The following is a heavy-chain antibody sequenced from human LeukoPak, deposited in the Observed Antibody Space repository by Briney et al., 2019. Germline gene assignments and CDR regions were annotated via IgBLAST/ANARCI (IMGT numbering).Heavy chain of an antibody. CDR1: GYTFTSYD. D-gene: IGHD1-14*01. Sequence: GASVKVSCKASGYTFTSYDITWVRQAPGQGLEWMGRIIPIFDIVNYTQKFQGRVTITADTITNTAYMELSSLRSEDTAVYFCARAPAGMDVWGQGTTVIVSS. CDR2: IIPIFDIV. CDR3: ARAPAGMDV. J-gene: IGHJ6*02. V-gene: IGHV1-69*04.